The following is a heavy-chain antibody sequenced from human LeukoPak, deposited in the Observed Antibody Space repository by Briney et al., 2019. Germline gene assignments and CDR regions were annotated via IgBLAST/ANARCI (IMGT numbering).Heavy chain of an antibody. J-gene: IGHJ4*02. V-gene: IGHV1-69*04. Sequence: SVKVSCKASGGTFSSYAISWVRQAPGQGLEWMGRIIPILGIANYAQKFQGRVTITADKSTSTAYMELSSLRSEDTAVYYCAREESYCSGGSCPDYWGQGTLVTVSS. CDR1: GGTFSSYA. CDR3: AREESYCSGGSCPDY. D-gene: IGHD2-15*01. CDR2: IIPILGIA.